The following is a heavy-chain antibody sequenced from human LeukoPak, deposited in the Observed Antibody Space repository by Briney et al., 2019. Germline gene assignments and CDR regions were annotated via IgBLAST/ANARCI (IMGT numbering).Heavy chain of an antibody. CDR1: GYSFTSYW. V-gene: IGHV5-51*01. CDR3: AREDGGNFGGVDY. CDR2: IYPGDSDT. Sequence: GEPPQISRKGSGYSFTSYWICCGRQMPGKSLQWMGIIYPGDSDTRYSPSFQGQVTISADKSSSTAYLQWSSLKASDTAMYYCAREDGGNFGGVDYWGQGTLVTVSS. D-gene: IGHD4-23*01. J-gene: IGHJ4*02.